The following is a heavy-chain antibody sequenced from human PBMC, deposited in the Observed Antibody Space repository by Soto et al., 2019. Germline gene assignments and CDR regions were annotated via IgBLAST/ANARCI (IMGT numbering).Heavy chain of an antibody. D-gene: IGHD6-19*01. CDR3: ASRSSGWYFDY. CDR2: ISGSGDST. Sequence: GGSLRLSCAASGFTFSSYAMNWVRQAPGKGLEWVSVISGSGDSTYYADYVKGRFTISRDNSKNTLYLQMNSLRAEDTAVYYCASRSSGWYFDYWGQGTLVTVSS. J-gene: IGHJ4*02. V-gene: IGHV3-23*01. CDR1: GFTFSSYA.